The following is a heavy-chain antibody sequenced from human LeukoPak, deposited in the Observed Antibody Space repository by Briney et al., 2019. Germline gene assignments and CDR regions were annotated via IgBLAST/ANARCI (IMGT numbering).Heavy chain of an antibody. J-gene: IGHJ6*04. V-gene: IGHV4-38-2*01. CDR1: GYSISSGYY. D-gene: IGHD3-10*01. Sequence: SETPSLTCAVSGYSISSGYYWGWIRQPPGKGLEWIGSIYHSGSTYYNPSLKSRVTISVDTSKNQFSLKLSSVIAAVTAVYYCARVTYYGSGSYYSPYGMDVWGKGTTVTVSS. CDR2: IYHSGST. CDR3: ARVTYYGSGSYYSPYGMDV.